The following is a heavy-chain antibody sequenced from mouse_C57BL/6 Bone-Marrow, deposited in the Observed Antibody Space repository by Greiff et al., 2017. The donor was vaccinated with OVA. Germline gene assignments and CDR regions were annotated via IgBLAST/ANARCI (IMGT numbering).Heavy chain of an antibody. V-gene: IGHV5-15*01. J-gene: IGHJ1*03. CDR1: GFTFSDYG. Sequence: EVQLVESGGGLVQPGGSLKLSCAASGFTFSDYGMAWVRQAPRKGPEWVAFISNLAYSIYYADTVTGRFTISRENAKNTLYLEMSSLRSEDTAMYYCARHVRGLLFWYFDVWGTGTTVTVSS. CDR2: ISNLAYSI. CDR3: ARHVRGLLFWYFDV. D-gene: IGHD2-12*01.